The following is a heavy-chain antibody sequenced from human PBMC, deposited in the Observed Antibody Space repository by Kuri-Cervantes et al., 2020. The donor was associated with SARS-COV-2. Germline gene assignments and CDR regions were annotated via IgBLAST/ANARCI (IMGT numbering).Heavy chain of an antibody. CDR3: ARDSTISLTGYYGEALGYYYYYMDV. J-gene: IGHJ6*03. V-gene: IGHV3-21*01. D-gene: IGHD3-9*01. CDR2: ISSSSSYI. CDR1: GFTFSSYS. Sequence: GGSLRLSCAASGFTFSSYSMNWVRQAPGKGLEWVSSISSSSSYIYYADSVEGRFTISRDNAKNSLYLQMNSLRAEDTAVYYCARDSTISLTGYYGEALGYYYYYMDVWGKGTTVTVSS.